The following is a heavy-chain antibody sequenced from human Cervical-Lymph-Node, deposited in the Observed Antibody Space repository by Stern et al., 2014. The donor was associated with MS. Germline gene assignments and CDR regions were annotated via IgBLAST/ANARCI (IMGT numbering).Heavy chain of an antibody. CDR1: GGSITNRDY. Sequence: QLVESGPGLVKPSETLSLTCTVSGGSITNRDYWGWIRQSPGKGLEWIGRVYYSGITYYRPSLKSRATMSIDTSRTQSFLRLNCVTATDTAVYFCARGVTAVTNYVPNWCFDLWGRGTLVTVSS. J-gene: IGHJ2*01. CDR3: ARGVTAVTNYVPNWCFDL. CDR2: VYYSGIT. D-gene: IGHD4-11*01. V-gene: IGHV4-39*02.